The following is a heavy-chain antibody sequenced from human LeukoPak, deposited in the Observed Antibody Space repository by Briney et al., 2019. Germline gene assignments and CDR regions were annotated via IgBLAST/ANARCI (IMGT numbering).Heavy chain of an antibody. CDR1: GGSISSSSYY. J-gene: IGHJ4*02. Sequence: SETLSLTCTVSGGSISSSSYYWGWIRQPPGKGLEWIGSIYYSGSTYYNPSLKSRVTISVDTSKNQFSLKLSSVTAADTAVYYCARRGLRISNYGFDYWGQGTLVTVSS. CDR3: ARRGLRISNYGFDY. V-gene: IGHV4-39*01. D-gene: IGHD4-4*01. CDR2: IYYSGST.